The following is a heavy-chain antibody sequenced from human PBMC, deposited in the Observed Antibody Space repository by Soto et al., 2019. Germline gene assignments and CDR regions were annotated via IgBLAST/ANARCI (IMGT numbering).Heavy chain of an antibody. CDR1: RVSISSSSYY. CDR2: IYFSGST. Sequence: SETLSLTCTVSRVSISSSSYYWGWIRQTPGKGLEWIGTIYFSGSTYYNPSLKSRVTISVDRSKNQFSLNLTSVTAADTAVYYCARHGSYWGPGTLVTVSS. V-gene: IGHV4-39*01. CDR3: ARHGSY. J-gene: IGHJ4*02.